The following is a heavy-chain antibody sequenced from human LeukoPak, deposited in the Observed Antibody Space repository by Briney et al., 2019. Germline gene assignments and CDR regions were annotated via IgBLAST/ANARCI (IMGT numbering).Heavy chain of an antibody. V-gene: IGHV4-39*07. J-gene: IGHJ4*02. CDR2: IYHSGST. CDR1: GGSISSSSYY. CDR3: ARSDSSGWYGGYYFDY. Sequence: SETLSLTCTVSGGSISSSSYYWGWIRQPPGKGLEWIGSIYHSGSTYYNPSLKSRVTISVDTSKNQFSLKLSSVTAADTAVYYCARSDSSGWYGGYYFDYWGQGTLVTVSS. D-gene: IGHD6-19*01.